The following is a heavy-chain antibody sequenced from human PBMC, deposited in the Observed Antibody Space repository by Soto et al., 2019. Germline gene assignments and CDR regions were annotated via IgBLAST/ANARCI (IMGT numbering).Heavy chain of an antibody. V-gene: IGHV3-21*01. CDR3: ARVPDSSAYYYYFDY. CDR1: VLSFRSCT. J-gene: IGHJ4*02. D-gene: IGHD3-22*01. CDR2: ISSGSSLL. Sequence: AGSLRRSYSASVLSFRSCTKHWFRQAPVKGLEWVSSISSGSSLLYYADSVRGRFTISRDNAKNSLYLQMNSLRADDTAVYYCARVPDSSAYYYYFDYWGQGTLVPVSS.